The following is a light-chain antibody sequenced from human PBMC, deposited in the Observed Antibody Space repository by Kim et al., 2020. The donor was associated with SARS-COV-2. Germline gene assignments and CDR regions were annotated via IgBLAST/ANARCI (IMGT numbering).Light chain of an antibody. J-gene: IGKJ1*01. V-gene: IGKV1-39*01. Sequence: DIQMTQSPSSLSASVGDRVTITCRASQSISSYLNWYQQKPGKAPKLLIYAASSLQRGVPSRFSGSGSGTDFTLTISSLQPEDFATYYCQQSYRTPRTFGQGTKVDIK. CDR3: QQSYRTPRT. CDR1: QSISSY. CDR2: AAS.